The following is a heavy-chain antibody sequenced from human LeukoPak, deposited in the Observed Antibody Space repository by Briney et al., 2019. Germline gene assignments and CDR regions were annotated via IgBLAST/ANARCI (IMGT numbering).Heavy chain of an antibody. V-gene: IGHV3-23*01. CDR1: GFTFSSYA. CDR3: AKSRGYSYGYGGEAFDI. CDR2: ISGSGGST. D-gene: IGHD5-18*01. J-gene: IGHJ3*02. Sequence: PGGSPRLSCAAPGFTFSSYAMSWVRQAPGKGLEWVSAISGSGGSTYYADSVQGRFTISRDNSKNTLYLQMNSLRAEDTAVYSCAKSRGYSYGYGGEAFDIWGQGTMVTVSS.